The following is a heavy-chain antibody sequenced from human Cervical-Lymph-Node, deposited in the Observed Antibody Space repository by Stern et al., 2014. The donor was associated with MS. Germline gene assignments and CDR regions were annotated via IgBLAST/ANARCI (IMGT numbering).Heavy chain of an antibody. CDR3: ARDYGDYAFDY. J-gene: IGHJ4*02. D-gene: IGHD4-17*01. CDR1: GYSFTANW. V-gene: IGHV5-51*01. Sequence: VQLVQSGAEVKKPGESLKISCKGSGYSFTANWIAWVRQMPGKSLEWMGIIYAGDSDTRYRPSFQGQITISADKSISTAYLQWSSLKASDTAMYYCARDYGDYAFDYWGQGTLVTVSS. CDR2: IYAGDSDT.